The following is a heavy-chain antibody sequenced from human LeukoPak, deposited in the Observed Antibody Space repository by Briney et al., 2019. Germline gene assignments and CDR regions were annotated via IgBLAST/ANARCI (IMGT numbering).Heavy chain of an antibody. CDR3: ARTKAPPHPWAWFDP. Sequence: ASVKVSCKASGYTFINYGISWVRQAPGQGLEWMGGISAENGNTGYVENLQVRVTMTTYTSSSTVYMELRSLRPDDTAVYYCARTKAPPHPWAWFDPWGQGTLVTVSS. CDR2: ISAENGNT. V-gene: IGHV1-18*01. D-gene: IGHD3-16*01. CDR1: GYTFINYG. J-gene: IGHJ5*02.